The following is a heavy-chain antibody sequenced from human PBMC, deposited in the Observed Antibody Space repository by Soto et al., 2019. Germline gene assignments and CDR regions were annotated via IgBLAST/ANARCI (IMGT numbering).Heavy chain of an antibody. D-gene: IGHD1-1*01. J-gene: IGHJ3*02. V-gene: IGHV3-30*18. Sequence: GGSLRLSCAASGFTFSSYGMHWVRQAPGKGLEWVAVISYDGSNKYYADSVKGRFTISRDNSKNTLYLQMNSLRAEDTAVYYCAKMGHDDGPWRAFDIWGQGTMVTVSS. CDR3: AKMGHDDGPWRAFDI. CDR1: GFTFSSYG. CDR2: ISYDGSNK.